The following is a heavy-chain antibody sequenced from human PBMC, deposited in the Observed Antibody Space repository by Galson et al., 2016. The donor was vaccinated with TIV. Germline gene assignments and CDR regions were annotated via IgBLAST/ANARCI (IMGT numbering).Heavy chain of an antibody. D-gene: IGHD4-17*01. J-gene: IGHJ4*02. Sequence: SLRLSCAASGASAFTFNTYGVHWVRQAPGKGLEWVAVISYDGSNKYLGDSVKGRFTISRDNSRDTLYLYMNSLRAEDTAIYYCAKVRLFDGDYRDFWGQGTLVIVSS. V-gene: IGHV3-30*18. CDR2: ISYDGSNK. CDR1: GASAFTFNTYG. CDR3: AKVRLFDGDYRDF.